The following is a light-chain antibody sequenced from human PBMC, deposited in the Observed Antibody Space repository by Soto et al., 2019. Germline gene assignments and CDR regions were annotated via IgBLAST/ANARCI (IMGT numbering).Light chain of an antibody. CDR2: DVS. V-gene: IGLV2-14*01. J-gene: IGLJ2*01. CDR1: SSDVGGYNY. Sequence: QSALTQPASVSGSPGQSITISCTGSSSDVGGYNYVSWYQQYPGKAPKVLIYDVSNRPSGVSNRFSGSKSGNTASLTISGLQAEDEADYYCSSYTSSRTLIFGGGTKVTVL. CDR3: SSYTSSRTLI.